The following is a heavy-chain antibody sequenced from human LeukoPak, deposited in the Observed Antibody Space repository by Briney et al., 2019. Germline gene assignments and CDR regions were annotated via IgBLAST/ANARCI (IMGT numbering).Heavy chain of an antibody. Sequence: SETLSLTCAVSGYSINSGYYWGWIRQPPGKGLEWIASIHHSGSTYYNPSLKSRVTISVDTSKNQFSLKLSSVTAADTAVYYCARITGSGSYDWGQGTLVTVSS. D-gene: IGHD1-26*01. V-gene: IGHV4-38-2*01. CDR3: ARITGSGSYD. J-gene: IGHJ4*02. CDR2: IHHSGST. CDR1: GYSINSGYY.